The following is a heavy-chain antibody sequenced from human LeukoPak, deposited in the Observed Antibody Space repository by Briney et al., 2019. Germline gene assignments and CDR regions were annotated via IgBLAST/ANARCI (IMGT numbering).Heavy chain of an antibody. J-gene: IGHJ4*02. Sequence: PGGSLRLSCAASGFTFSGYSMNWVRQAPGKGLEWVSSISSSSSDIYYADSVKGRFTISRDNSKSTLYLQMNSLRADDTALYYCARGGFGTVTDYWGQGTLVTVSS. D-gene: IGHD4-17*01. V-gene: IGHV3-21*04. CDR2: ISSSSSDI. CDR1: GFTFSGYS. CDR3: ARGGFGTVTDY.